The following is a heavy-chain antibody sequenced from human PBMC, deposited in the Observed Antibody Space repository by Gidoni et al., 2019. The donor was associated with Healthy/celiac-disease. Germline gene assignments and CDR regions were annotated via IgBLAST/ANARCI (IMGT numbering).Heavy chain of an antibody. CDR2: IYPGDSDT. J-gene: IGHJ5*02. V-gene: IGHV5-51*01. CDR1: GYSFTSYW. Sequence: EVQLVQSGAEVKKPGESLKISCKGSGYSFTSYWIGWVRQMPGKGLEWMGIIYPGDSDTRYSPSFQGQVTISADKSISTAYLQWSSLKASDTAMYYCARHEVLDWGYLRGNWFDPWGQGTLVTVSS. D-gene: IGHD2-15*01. CDR3: ARHEVLDWGYLRGNWFDP.